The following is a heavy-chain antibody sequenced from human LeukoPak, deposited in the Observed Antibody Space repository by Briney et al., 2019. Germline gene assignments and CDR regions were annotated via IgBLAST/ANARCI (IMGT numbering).Heavy chain of an antibody. CDR3: ARSGYSSGWYREERDWFDP. D-gene: IGHD6-19*01. V-gene: IGHV4-34*01. CDR1: GGSFSGYY. J-gene: IGHJ5*02. Sequence: SETLSLTCAVYGGSFSGYYWSWIRQPPGKGLEWIGEINHSGSTNYNPSLKSRVTISVDTSKNQFSLKLSSVTAADTAVYYCARSGYSSGWYREERDWFDPWGQGTLVTVSS. CDR2: INHSGST.